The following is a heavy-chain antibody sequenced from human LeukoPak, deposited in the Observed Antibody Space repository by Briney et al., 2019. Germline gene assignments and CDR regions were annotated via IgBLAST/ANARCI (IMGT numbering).Heavy chain of an antibody. CDR2: INTNTGNP. D-gene: IGHD3-22*01. Sequence: GSVKVSCKASGYTFTTYAMNWVRQAPGQGLEWMGWINTNTGNPTYAQGFTGRFVFSLDTSVSTAYLQISSLKAEDTAVYYCARGYYDSSGSPRLDYWGQGTLVTVSS. V-gene: IGHV7-4-1*02. J-gene: IGHJ4*02. CDR3: ARGYYDSSGSPRLDY. CDR1: GYTFTTYA.